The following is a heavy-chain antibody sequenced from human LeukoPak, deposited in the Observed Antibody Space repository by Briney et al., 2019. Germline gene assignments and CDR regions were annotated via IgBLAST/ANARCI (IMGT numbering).Heavy chain of an antibody. CDR2: IYYSGST. CDR1: GGSISSYY. J-gene: IGHJ4*02. V-gene: IGHV4-59*01. D-gene: IGHD3-3*01. Sequence: PSETLSLTCTVSGGSISSYYWSWIRQPPGKGLEWIGYIYYSGSTNYNPSLKSRVTISVDTSKNQFSLKLSSVTAADTAVYYCARVGVTYYDFWIEEVYFDYWGQGTLVTVSS. CDR3: ARVGVTYYDFWIEEVYFDY.